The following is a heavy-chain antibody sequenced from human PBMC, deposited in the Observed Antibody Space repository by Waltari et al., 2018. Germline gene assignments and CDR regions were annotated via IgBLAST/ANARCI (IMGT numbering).Heavy chain of an antibody. D-gene: IGHD2-2*01. CDR3: ASLYAY. V-gene: IGHV3-48*01. Sequence: EVHLVESGGGLVRPGESLGLSCAASGFSFSVYAMNWVRQAPGKGLEWVAYISTGSDTIQYADSVKGRFTISRDDATNSLYLHMNRLRAEDSAVYYCASLYAYWGQGTLVSVSS. CDR1: GFSFSVYA. J-gene: IGHJ4*02. CDR2: ISTGSDTI.